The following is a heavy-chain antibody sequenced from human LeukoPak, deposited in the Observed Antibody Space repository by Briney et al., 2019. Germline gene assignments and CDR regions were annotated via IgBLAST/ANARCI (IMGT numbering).Heavy chain of an antibody. Sequence: SETLSLTCTVSGGSISSYYWSWIRQPPGKGLEWIGYIYYSGSTNYNPSLKSRVTISVDTSKNQFSLKLSSVTAADTAVYYCASKGDGSGSPDYWGQGTLVTVSS. CDR2: IYYSGST. V-gene: IGHV4-59*12. D-gene: IGHD3-10*01. CDR1: GGSISSYY. CDR3: ASKGDGSGSPDY. J-gene: IGHJ4*02.